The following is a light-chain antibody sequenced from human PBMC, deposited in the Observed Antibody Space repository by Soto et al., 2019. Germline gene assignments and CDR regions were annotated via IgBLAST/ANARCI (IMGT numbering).Light chain of an antibody. CDR2: GAS. Sequence: EIVLTQSPVTLSVSPGERATLSCRASQSVSSNLAWYQQKPGQAPRLLIYGASTRANGVPARFSGGGSGTEFTLTISRLESEDFALYYWQQYRTFGQGTKVEIK. V-gene: IGKV3-15*01. CDR3: QQYRT. CDR1: QSVSSN. J-gene: IGKJ1*01.